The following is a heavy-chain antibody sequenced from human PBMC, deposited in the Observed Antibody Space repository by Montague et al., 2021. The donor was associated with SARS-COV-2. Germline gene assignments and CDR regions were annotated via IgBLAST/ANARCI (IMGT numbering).Heavy chain of an antibody. CDR3: ARLKRYFDSSGYHSAFDF. J-gene: IGHJ3*01. V-gene: IGHV4-39*02. Sequence: SETLSLTCTVSGGSITNNIYYWARLRQPPGKGLEWIVSIYYTGNTYSNPSLKSPVSISVVTSKNHFTLKLSSVTAAETAVYYCARLKRYFDSSGYHSAFDFWGQGTTVTVSS. CDR1: GGSITNNIYY. CDR2: IYYTGNT. D-gene: IGHD3-22*01.